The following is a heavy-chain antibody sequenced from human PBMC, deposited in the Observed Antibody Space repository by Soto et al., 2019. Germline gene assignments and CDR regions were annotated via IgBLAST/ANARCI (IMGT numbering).Heavy chain of an antibody. CDR3: RSLYDFWSGSSDPYGMDV. CDR2: IRSKANSYAT. Sequence: GGSLRLSCAASGFTFSGSAMHWVRQASGKGLEWVGRIRSKANSYATAYAASVKGRFTISRDDSKNTAYLQMNSLKTEDTAVYYCRSLYDFWSGSSDPYGMDVWGQGTTVTVSS. J-gene: IGHJ6*02. D-gene: IGHD3-3*01. CDR1: GFTFSGSA. V-gene: IGHV3-73*01.